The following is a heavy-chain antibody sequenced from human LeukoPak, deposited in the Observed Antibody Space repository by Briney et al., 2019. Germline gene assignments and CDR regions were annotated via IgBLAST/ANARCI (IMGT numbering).Heavy chain of an antibody. CDR2: IRYDGSNK. V-gene: IGHV3-30*02. Sequence: GGSLRLSCAASGFTFSSYGMHWVRQAPGKGLEWVAFIRYDGSNKYYADSVKGRFTISRDNFRNALYLQMNSLRAEDTAVYYCARDPSNSGSYYVLDYWGQGTLVTVSS. D-gene: IGHD1-26*01. J-gene: IGHJ4*02. CDR1: GFTFSSYG. CDR3: ARDPSNSGSYYVLDY.